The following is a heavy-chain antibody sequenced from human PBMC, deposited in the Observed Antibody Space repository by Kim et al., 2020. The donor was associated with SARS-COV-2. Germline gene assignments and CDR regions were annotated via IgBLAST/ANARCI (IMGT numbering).Heavy chain of an antibody. J-gene: IGHJ5*02. V-gene: IGHV6-1*01. Sequence: DYAVSVKSRITINPDTSKNHFSLQLNSVTPEDTAMYYCARVLAVAGTFDPWGQGTLVTVSS. D-gene: IGHD6-19*01. CDR3: ARVLAVAGTFDP.